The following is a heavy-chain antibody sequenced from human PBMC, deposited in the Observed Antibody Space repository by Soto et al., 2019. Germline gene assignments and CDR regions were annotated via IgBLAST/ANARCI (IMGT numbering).Heavy chain of an antibody. CDR1: GFSLITSGMR. CDR3: ARSRSSTFYGMDV. V-gene: IGHV2-70*04. Sequence: GPTRVNPTHTLTLTCTFSGFSLITSGMRVSWIRQPPGKALEWLARIDWDDDKFYSTSLKTRLTISKDTSKNQVVLTMTNMDPVDTATYYCARSRSSTFYGMDVWGQGTTVTVSS. J-gene: IGHJ6*02. D-gene: IGHD2-2*01. CDR2: IDWDDDK.